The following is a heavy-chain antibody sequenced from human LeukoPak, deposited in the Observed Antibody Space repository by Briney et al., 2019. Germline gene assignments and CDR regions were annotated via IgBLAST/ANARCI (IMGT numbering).Heavy chain of an antibody. Sequence: SETLSLTCTVSGGSISSYYWSWIRQPPGKGLEWIGYIYYSGSTNYNPSLKSRVTISVDTSKNQFSLKLSSVTAADTAVYYCAREEEHSSSWYRWFDPWGQGTLVTVSS. CDR1: GGSISSYY. J-gene: IGHJ5*02. CDR3: AREEEHSSSWYRWFDP. D-gene: IGHD6-13*01. V-gene: IGHV4-59*01. CDR2: IYYSGST.